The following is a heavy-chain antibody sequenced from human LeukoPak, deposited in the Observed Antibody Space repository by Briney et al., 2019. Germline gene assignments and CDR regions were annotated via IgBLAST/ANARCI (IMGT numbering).Heavy chain of an antibody. CDR3: ARVVFSSRAPNMDV. Sequence: GGSLRLSCAASGFTFSTYTMNWVRQAPGKGLEWVSFIGSSSDYIYYADSVKGRFTISRDNAKKSLYLQMNSLRAEDTAVYYCARVVFSSRAPNMDVWGKGTTVTVSS. CDR2: IGSSSDYI. CDR1: GFTFSTYT. D-gene: IGHD6-19*01. V-gene: IGHV3-21*01. J-gene: IGHJ6*04.